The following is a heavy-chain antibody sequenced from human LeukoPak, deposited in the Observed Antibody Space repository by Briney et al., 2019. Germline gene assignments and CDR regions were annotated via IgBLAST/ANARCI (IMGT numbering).Heavy chain of an antibody. V-gene: IGHV4-34*01. Sequence: SEALSLTCAVYGGSFRGYYWSGIRQPAGKGLDGIGEINHSGSTNYNPSLKSRVTISVDTSKYQFSLKLSSVTAAVTAVYYCATLAIAAAGYWGQGTLVTVSS. CDR1: GGSFRGYY. CDR2: INHSGST. CDR3: ATLAIAAAGY. D-gene: IGHD6-13*01. J-gene: IGHJ4*02.